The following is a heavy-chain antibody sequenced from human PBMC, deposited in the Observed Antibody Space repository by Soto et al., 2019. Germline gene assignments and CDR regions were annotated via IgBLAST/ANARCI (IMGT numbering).Heavy chain of an antibody. Sequence: QVQLVQSGGEVKRPGASVKVSCKTSGYTFSNYGITWVRQATGQPLEWLGWISLYSVGTNYAQKFQGRVSMTTDTSTTTAYMELRSLRSDDTAVYYCARVVPGAEAWFGPWGQGTLVTVSS. CDR2: ISLYSVGT. CDR3: ARVVPGAEAWFGP. D-gene: IGHD2-2*01. CDR1: GYTFSNYG. V-gene: IGHV1-18*01. J-gene: IGHJ5*02.